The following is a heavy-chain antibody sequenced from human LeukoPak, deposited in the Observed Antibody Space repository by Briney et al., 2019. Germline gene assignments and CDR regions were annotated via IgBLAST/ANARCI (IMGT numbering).Heavy chain of an antibody. D-gene: IGHD3-3*01. CDR1: GFTFSSYG. CDR3: AKDGGVLNYYYYMDV. V-gene: IGHV3-33*06. Sequence: GGSLRLSCAASGFTFSSYGMHWVRQAPGKGLEWVAVIWYDGSNKYYADSVKGRFTISRDNSKNTLYLQMNSLRAEDTAVYYCAKDGGVLNYYYYMDVRGKGTTVTVSS. CDR2: IWYDGSNK. J-gene: IGHJ6*03.